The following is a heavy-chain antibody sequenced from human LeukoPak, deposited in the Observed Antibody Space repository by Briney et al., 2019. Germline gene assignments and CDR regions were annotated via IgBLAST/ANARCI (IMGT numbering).Heavy chain of an antibody. J-gene: IGHJ5*02. CDR2: ISSSGSTI. V-gene: IGHV3-11*01. CDR3: AKDRQGGYYDSSGYLNWFDP. Sequence: GGSLRLSCAASGFTFSDYYMSWIRQAPGKGLEWVSYISSSGSTIYYADSVKGRFTISRDNSKNTLYLQMNSLRAEDTAVYYCAKDRQGGYYDSSGYLNWFDPWGQGTLVTVSS. D-gene: IGHD3-22*01. CDR1: GFTFSDYY.